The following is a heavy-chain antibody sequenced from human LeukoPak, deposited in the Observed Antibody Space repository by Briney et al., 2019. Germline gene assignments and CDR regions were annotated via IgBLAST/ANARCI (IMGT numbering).Heavy chain of an antibody. CDR2: ISSSSSYI. Sequence: GGSLRLSCAASGFTFSSYSMNWVRQAPGKGLEWVSSISSSSSYIYYADSVKGRFTISRDNAKNSLYLQMNSLRAEDTAVYYCARELVSDYVWGSYRQPLYYYYYGMDVWGQGTTVTVSS. CDR3: ARELVSDYVWGSYRQPLYYYYYGMDV. V-gene: IGHV3-21*01. D-gene: IGHD3-16*02. J-gene: IGHJ6*02. CDR1: GFTFSSYS.